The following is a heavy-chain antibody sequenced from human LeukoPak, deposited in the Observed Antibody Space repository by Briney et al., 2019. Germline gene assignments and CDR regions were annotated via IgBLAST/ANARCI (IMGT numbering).Heavy chain of an antibody. J-gene: IGHJ4*02. D-gene: IGHD4-23*01. Sequence: ETLSLTCAVYGGSFSGYYWSWIRQPPGKGLEWIGEINNSGSTNYNPSLKSRVTISVDTSKNQFSLKLSSVTAADTAVYYCARGQTGSTVAYVLHYFDYWGQGTLVTVSS. V-gene: IGHV4-34*01. CDR2: INNSGST. CDR1: GGSFSGYY. CDR3: ARGQTGSTVAYVLHYFDY.